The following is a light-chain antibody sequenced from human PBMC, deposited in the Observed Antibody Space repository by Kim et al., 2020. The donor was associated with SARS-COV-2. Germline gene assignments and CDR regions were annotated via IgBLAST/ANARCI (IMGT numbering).Light chain of an antibody. CDR3: SSYAGSNNWV. V-gene: IGLV2-8*01. CDR1: SRDVGGYNY. Sequence: GQSVTISCTGTSRDVGGYNYVSWYQQHPGKAPKLMIYEVSKRPSGVPDRFSGSKSGNTASLTVSGLQAEDEAGYYCSSYAGSNNWVFGGGTQLTVL. CDR2: EVS. J-gene: IGLJ3*02.